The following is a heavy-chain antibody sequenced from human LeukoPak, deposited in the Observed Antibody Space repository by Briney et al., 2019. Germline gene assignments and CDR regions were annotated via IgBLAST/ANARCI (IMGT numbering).Heavy chain of an antibody. CDR1: GGSISSSSYY. V-gene: IGHV4-39*01. Sequence: SETLSLTCTVSGGSISSSSYYWGWIRQPPGKGLGWIGSIYYSGSTYYNPPLKSRVTISVDTSKNQFSLKLSSVTAADTAVYYSARLGVSKLWLAFDYWGQGTLVTVSS. CDR2: IYYSGST. J-gene: IGHJ4*02. CDR3: ARLGVSKLWLAFDY. D-gene: IGHD6-19*01.